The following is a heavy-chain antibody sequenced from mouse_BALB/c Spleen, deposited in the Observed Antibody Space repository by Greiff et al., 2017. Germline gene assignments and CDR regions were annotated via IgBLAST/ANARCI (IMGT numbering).Heavy chain of an antibody. CDR2: IWGDGST. V-gene: IGHV2-6-7*01. J-gene: IGHJ4*01. D-gene: IGHD1-2*01. CDR3: ARDIGHYYGYQGGMDY. CDR1: GFSLTGYG. Sequence: VKLVESGPGLVAPSQSLSITCTVSGFSLTGYGVNWVRQPPGKGLEWLGMIWGDGSTDYNSALKSRLSISKDNSKSQVFLKMNSLQTDDTARYYAARDIGHYYGYQGGMDYWGQGTWATVTS.